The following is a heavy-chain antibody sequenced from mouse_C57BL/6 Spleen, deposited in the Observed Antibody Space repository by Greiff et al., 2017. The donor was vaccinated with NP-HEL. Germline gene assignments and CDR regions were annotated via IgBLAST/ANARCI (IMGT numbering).Heavy chain of an antibody. V-gene: IGHV1-81*01. CDR3: ARSTVVDAMDY. D-gene: IGHD1-1*01. J-gene: IGHJ4*01. CDR1: GYTFTSYG. CDR2: IYPRSGNT. Sequence: VQLQQSGAELARPGASVKLSCKASGYTFTSYGISWVKQRTGQGLEWIGEIYPRSGNTYYNEKFKGKATLTADKSSSTAYMELRSLTSEDSAVYFWARSTVVDAMDYWGQGTSVTVSS.